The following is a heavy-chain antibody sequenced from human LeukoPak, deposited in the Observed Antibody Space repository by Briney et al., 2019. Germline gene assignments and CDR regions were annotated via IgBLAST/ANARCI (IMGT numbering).Heavy chain of an antibody. D-gene: IGHD3-10*01. J-gene: IGHJ4*02. Sequence: PGGSLRLSCAASGFTFRSYWMHWVRQAPGKGLVWVSHIHSDGSSTSYADSVQGRFTISRDNAKNTLYLQMNSLRAEDTAVYYCARHNYGYDYWGQRTLVTVSS. CDR1: GFTFRSYW. CDR2: IHSDGSST. V-gene: IGHV3-74*01. CDR3: ARHNYGYDY.